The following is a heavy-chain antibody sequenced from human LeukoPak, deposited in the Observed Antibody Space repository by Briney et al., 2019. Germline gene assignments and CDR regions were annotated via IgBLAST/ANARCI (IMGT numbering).Heavy chain of an antibody. J-gene: IGHJ6*03. CDR3: AKDATAALGTVYMDV. CDR2: IRYDGSNK. D-gene: IGHD6-13*01. Sequence: GGSLRLSCAASGFTFSGYWMTWLRQAPGKGLEWVAFIRYDGSNKYYADSVKGRLTITRDNSKNTPYLQMNSLRAADTAVYYCAKDATAALGTVYMDVWGKGTTVTISS. V-gene: IGHV3-30*02. CDR1: GFTFSGYW.